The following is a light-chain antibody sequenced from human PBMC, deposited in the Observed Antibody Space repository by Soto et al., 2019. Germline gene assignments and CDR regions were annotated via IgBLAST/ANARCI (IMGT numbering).Light chain of an antibody. CDR1: QGIRDF. CDR2: AAS. CDR3: QQFNVYPLT. Sequence: DIQLTQSPSFLSASVGDRVTITCRASQGIRDFLPWYQQKPGQPPKLLIYAASTLQTGVPTRFSGIASGTEFTLIISNLQPADFATYYCQQFNVYPLTFGGGTKVEIK. V-gene: IGKV1-9*01. J-gene: IGKJ4*01.